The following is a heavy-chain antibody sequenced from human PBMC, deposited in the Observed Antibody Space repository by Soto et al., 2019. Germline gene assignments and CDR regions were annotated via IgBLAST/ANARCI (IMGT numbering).Heavy chain of an antibody. V-gene: IGHV5-51*01. J-gene: IGHJ4*02. CDR1: GYSFTSYW. Sequence: GESLKISCKGSGYSFTSYWIGWVRQMPGKGLEWMGIIYPGDSDTRYSPSFQGQVTISADKSISTAYLQWSSLKASDTAMYYCASGILRPSGSYLKTSQFDYWGQGTRVTVAS. CDR2: IYPGDSDT. CDR3: ASGILRPSGSYLKTSQFDY. D-gene: IGHD1-26*01.